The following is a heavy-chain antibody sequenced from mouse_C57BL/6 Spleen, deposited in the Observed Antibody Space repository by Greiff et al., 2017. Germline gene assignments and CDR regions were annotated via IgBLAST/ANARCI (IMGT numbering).Heavy chain of an antibody. V-gene: IGHV1-69*01. J-gene: IGHJ2*01. Sequence: QVQLQQPGAELVMPGASVKLSCKASGYTFTSYWMHWVKQRPGQGLEWIGEIDPSDSYTNYNKKFKGKSTLTVDKSSSTAYMQLSSLTSDDSAVYYCARRYSNYFDYWGQGTTLTVSS. D-gene: IGHD2-5*01. CDR2: IDPSDSYT. CDR1: GYTFTSYW. CDR3: ARRYSNYFDY.